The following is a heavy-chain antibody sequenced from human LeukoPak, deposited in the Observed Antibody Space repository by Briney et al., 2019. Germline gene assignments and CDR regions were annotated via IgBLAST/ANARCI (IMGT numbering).Heavy chain of an antibody. CDR1: GGTFSSYA. D-gene: IGHD3-22*01. CDR3: ASCASSGYQGRVDAFDI. Sequence: GASVKVSCKASGGTFSSYAISWVRQAPGQGLEWMGGIIPIFGTANYAQKFQGRVTITTDESTSTAYMELSSLRSEDTAVYYCASCASSGYQGRVDAFDIWGQGTMVTVSS. J-gene: IGHJ3*02. V-gene: IGHV1-69*05. CDR2: IIPIFGTA.